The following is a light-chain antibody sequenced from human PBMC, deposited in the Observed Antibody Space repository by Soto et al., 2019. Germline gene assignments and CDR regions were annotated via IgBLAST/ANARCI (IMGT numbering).Light chain of an antibody. CDR2: DDS. CDR1: SSDVGDYNY. V-gene: IGLV2-14*01. Sequence: QSVLTQPASVSGSTGQSITISCTGTSSDVGDYNYVSWYQQHPGKAPKLMIYDDSNRPSGVSNRCSGSKSGNTASLTISGLQAEDEGDYYCSSYTSSTFYLFGTGTKVTVL. CDR3: SSYTSSTFYL. J-gene: IGLJ1*01.